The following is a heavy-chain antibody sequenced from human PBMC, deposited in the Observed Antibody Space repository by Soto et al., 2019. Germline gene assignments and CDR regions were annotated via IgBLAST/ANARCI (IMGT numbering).Heavy chain of an antibody. CDR2: INHSGST. D-gene: IGHD2-2*01. Sequence: PSETLSLTCAVYGGSFSGYYWSWIRQPPGKGLEWIGEINHSGSTNYIPSLKSRVTISVDTSKNQFSLKLSSVTAADTAVYYCARHHIGGYCSSTSCYLSSRYYYYYGMDVWGQGTTVTVSS. CDR1: GGSFSGYY. CDR3: ARHHIGGYCSSTSCYLSSRYYYYYGMDV. V-gene: IGHV4-34*01. J-gene: IGHJ6*02.